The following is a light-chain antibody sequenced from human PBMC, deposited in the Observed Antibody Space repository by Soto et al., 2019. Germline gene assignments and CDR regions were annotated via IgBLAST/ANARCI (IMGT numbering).Light chain of an antibody. CDR1: QSVSSNN. Sequence: EIVLTQSPGSLSLSPAERATLSCRASQSVSSNNLAWYQQKLGRAPRLLISGASSRATGIPDRFSGSGSGTDFTLTISRLEPEDFGVYYCQQRHNWPITFGQGTRLEI. CDR3: QQRHNWPIT. J-gene: IGKJ5*01. V-gene: IGKV3D-20*02. CDR2: GAS.